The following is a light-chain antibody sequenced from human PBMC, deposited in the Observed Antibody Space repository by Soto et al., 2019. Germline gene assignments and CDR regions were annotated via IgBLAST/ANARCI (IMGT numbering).Light chain of an antibody. CDR3: QQYNNWPRAT. Sequence: EIVITQSPATLSVPPGERATLSCRASQSISSNLAWYQQKPGQAPRLLMFRTSSRATGFPARFSGSGSGTEFNLTISSLXSEDFGVYYRQQYNNWPRATFGGGTKVDIK. V-gene: IGKV3-15*01. J-gene: IGKJ4*01. CDR2: RTS. CDR1: QSISSN.